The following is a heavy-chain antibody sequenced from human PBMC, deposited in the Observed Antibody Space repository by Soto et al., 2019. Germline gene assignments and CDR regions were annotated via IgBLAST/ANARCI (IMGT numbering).Heavy chain of an antibody. CDR1: GSPFTSYY. D-gene: IGHD2-2*01. CDR3: ARAPENSVPAALTPNFDY. CDR2: INPSGGST. J-gene: IGHJ4*02. Sequence: ASVKVSCKASGSPFTSYYMHWVRQAPGQGLEWMGIINPSGGSTSYSQKFQGRVTMTRDTSTSTVYMELSSLRSEDTAVYYCARAPENSVPAALTPNFDYWGQGTLVTVSS. V-gene: IGHV1-46*01.